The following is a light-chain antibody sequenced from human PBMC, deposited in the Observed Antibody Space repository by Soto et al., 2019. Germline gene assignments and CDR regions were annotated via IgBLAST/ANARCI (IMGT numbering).Light chain of an antibody. CDR3: QQSYSTPWT. Sequence: DIQMTQSPSSLSASVGDRVTITCRASQSIRSYLNWYQQKPGKAPKLLIYAASSLQSGVPSRFSGSGSGTDFTLTISSLQPEDFATYYCQQSYSTPWTLGHGTKVQIK. V-gene: IGKV1-39*01. CDR1: QSIRSY. CDR2: AAS. J-gene: IGKJ1*01.